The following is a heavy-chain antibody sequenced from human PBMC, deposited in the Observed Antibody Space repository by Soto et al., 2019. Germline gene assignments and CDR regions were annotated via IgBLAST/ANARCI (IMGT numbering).Heavy chain of an antibody. Sequence: QVQLVESGGGVVQPGRSLRLSCAASGFTFSGCAMHWVRQAPGKGLEWVAVISYDGSNKYYADSVKGRFTISRDNSKITLYRQMNSLRAEDTAVYYCARDKRDLRFLEVSYSFVYWGQGTLVTVSS. V-gene: IGHV3-30-3*01. CDR2: ISYDGSNK. CDR1: GFTFSGCA. J-gene: IGHJ4*02. CDR3: ARDKRDLRFLEVSYSFVY. D-gene: IGHD3-3*01.